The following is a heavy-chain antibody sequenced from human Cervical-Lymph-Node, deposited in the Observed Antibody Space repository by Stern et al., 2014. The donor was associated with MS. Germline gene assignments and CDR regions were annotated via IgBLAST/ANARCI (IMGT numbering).Heavy chain of an antibody. CDR3: ASSYTGWDNPYHFYGMDV. CDR2: IIPISGKT. V-gene: IGHV1-69*01. Sequence: QVQLMQSGAEVRKPGSSVKVSCKASGGTFNRHAFSWVRQAPGQGLEWMGGIIPISGKTHYAQKFQDRVKLIADESTTTAFMKLSSLRSEDAAVYYCASSYTGWDNPYHFYGMDVWGQGTAVTVSS. D-gene: IGHD6-19*01. J-gene: IGHJ6*02. CDR1: GGTFNRHA.